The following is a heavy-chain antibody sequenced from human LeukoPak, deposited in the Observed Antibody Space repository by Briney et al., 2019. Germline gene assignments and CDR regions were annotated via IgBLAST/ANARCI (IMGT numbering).Heavy chain of an antibody. CDR3: ATFRCSTTSCYIGFDY. CDR1: GYTLTELS. D-gene: IGHD2-2*02. Sequence: ASVKVSCKVSGYTLTELSMHWVRQAHGKGLEWMGGFYPEDGETIYAQKFQGRVTMTEDTSTDTAYMELSSLRSEDTAVYYCATFRCSTTSCYIGFDYWGQGTLVTVSS. V-gene: IGHV1-24*01. CDR2: FYPEDGET. J-gene: IGHJ4*02.